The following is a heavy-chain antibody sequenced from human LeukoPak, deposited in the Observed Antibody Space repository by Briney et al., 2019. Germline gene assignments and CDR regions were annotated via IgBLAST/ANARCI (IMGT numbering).Heavy chain of an antibody. J-gene: IGHJ3*02. D-gene: IGHD6-19*01. CDR3: ASATNSSGWWYDAFDI. CDR2: ISAYNGNT. V-gene: IGHV1-18*01. CDR1: GYTFTSYG. Sequence: GASVKVSCKASGYTFTSYGISWVRQAPGQGLEWMGWISAYNGNTNHAQKLQGRVTMTTDTSTSTAYMELRSLRSDDTAVYYCASATNSSGWWYDAFDIWGQGTMVTVSS.